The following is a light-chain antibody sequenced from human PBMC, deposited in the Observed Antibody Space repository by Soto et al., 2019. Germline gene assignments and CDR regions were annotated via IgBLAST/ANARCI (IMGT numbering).Light chain of an antibody. CDR3: QHFYDLLFT. V-gene: IGKV1-33*01. CDR1: QDISNY. J-gene: IGKJ3*01. CDR2: DAS. Sequence: DIQMTQSPSSLSASVGDRVTITCQASQDISNYLNWYQQKPGKAPKLLIYDASNLETGVPSRFIGSGSGKDSTCTISSLQLEDIATYYCQHFYDLLFTFCPETKVHIK.